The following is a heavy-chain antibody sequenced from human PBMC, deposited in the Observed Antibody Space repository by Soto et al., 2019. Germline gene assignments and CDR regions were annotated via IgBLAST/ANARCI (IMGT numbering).Heavy chain of an antibody. V-gene: IGHV3-48*02. CDR2: ISSSSSTI. J-gene: IGHJ6*02. CDR3: ARVLSRGGGMDV. CDR1: GFTFSSYS. D-gene: IGHD3-16*01. Sequence: EVQLVESGGGLVQPGGSLRLSCAASGFTFSSYSMNWVRQAPGKVLEWVSYISSSSSTIYYADSVKGRFTISRDNAKNSLYLQMNSLRDEDEAVYYCARVLSRGGGMDVWGQGTTVTVSS.